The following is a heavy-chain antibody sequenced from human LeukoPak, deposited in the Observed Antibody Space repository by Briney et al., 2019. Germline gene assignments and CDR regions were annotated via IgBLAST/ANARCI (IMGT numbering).Heavy chain of an antibody. CDR2: ISWNRGSI. J-gene: IGHJ2*01. CDR1: GFTFDDYG. Sequence: SLRLSCAASGFTFDDYGMHWVRQASGKGLEWGSGISWNRGSIGYADSVKGRFTISRDTAKNSLYLQMNSLRPEDTALYYCAKGGAAADNYWYFDLWGRGTLVTVSS. CDR3: AKGGAAADNYWYFDL. V-gene: IGHV3-9*01. D-gene: IGHD6-13*01.